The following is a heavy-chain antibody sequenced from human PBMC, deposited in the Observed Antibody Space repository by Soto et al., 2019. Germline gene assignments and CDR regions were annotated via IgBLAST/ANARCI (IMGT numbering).Heavy chain of an antibody. CDR2: ISSSGSTI. V-gene: IGHV3-11*01. CDR3: ARAYSSSPRFYYYYGMDV. Sequence: GGSLRLSCAASGFTFSDYYMSWIRQAPGKGLEWVSYISSSGSTIYYADSVKGRFTISRDNAKNSLYLQMNSLRAEDTAVYYCARAYSSSPRFYYYYGMDVWGKGTTVTVSS. D-gene: IGHD6-6*01. CDR1: GFTFSDYY. J-gene: IGHJ6*04.